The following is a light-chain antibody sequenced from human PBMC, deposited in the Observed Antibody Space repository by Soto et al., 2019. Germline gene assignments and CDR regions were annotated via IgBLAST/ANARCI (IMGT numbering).Light chain of an antibody. CDR3: AAWDDSMNGSYV. J-gene: IGLJ1*01. V-gene: IGLV1-44*01. CDR2: SNN. CDR1: SSNIGSNT. Sequence: QSALTQPPSASGTPGHRVTISCSGSSSNIGSNTVNWYQQLPGTAPKLLIYSNNQRPSGVPDRFSGSKSGTSASLAISGLQSEDEADYYCAAWDDSMNGSYVFGTGTKVTVL.